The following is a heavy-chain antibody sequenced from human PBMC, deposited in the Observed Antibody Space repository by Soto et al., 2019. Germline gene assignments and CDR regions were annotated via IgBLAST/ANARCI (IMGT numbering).Heavy chain of an antibody. D-gene: IGHD2-2*01. CDR2: IFWDDDK. CDR1: GFSLSTRGVG. V-gene: IGHV2-5*02. Sequence: QITLKESGPTLVKPTQTLTLTCSFSGFSLSTRGVGVGWIRQPPGKALEWLALIFWDDDKWYSPSLRSRLTITQDTSKNQVVLTMTNKDPVDTAPYYCAQRSRCYAYYFDQWGPGTLVTVSS. J-gene: IGHJ4*02. CDR3: AQRSRCYAYYFDQ.